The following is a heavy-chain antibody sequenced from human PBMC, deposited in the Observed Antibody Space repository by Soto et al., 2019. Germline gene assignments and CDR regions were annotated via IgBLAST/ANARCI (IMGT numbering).Heavy chain of an antibody. CDR2: INPNSGGT. CDR3: ARESIMAAAHDYYYYYMDV. Sequence: ASVKVSCKASGYTFTGYYMHWVRQAPGQGLEWMGWINPNSGGTNYAQKFQGWVTKTRDTSISTAYMELSRLRSDDTAVYYCARESIMAAAHDYYYYYMDVWGKGTTVTVSS. V-gene: IGHV1-2*04. J-gene: IGHJ6*03. CDR1: GYTFTGYY. D-gene: IGHD6-13*01.